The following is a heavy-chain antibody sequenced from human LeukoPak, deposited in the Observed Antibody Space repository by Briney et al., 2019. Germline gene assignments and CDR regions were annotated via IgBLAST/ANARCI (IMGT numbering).Heavy chain of an antibody. CDR1: GGSISSYY. J-gene: IGHJ3*02. D-gene: IGHD3-22*01. CDR3: GLKYYYDSSGYYLGAFDI. V-gene: IGHV4-59*08. CDR2: IYYSGST. Sequence: SETLSLTCTVSGGSISSYYWSWIRQPPGKGLEWIGYIYYSGSTNYNPSLKSRVTISVDTSKNQFSLKLSSVTAADTAVYYCGLKYYYDSSGYYLGAFDIWGQGTMVTVSS.